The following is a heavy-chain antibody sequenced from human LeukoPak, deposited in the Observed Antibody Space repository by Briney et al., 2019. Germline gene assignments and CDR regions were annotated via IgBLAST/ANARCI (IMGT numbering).Heavy chain of an antibody. CDR3: ASWGYDFWSGYEGFDP. CDR1: GGTFSSYA. CDR2: IIPTFGTA. Sequence: ASVKVSCKASGGTFSSYAISWVRQAPGQGPEWMGRIIPTFGTANYAQKFQGRVTITADKSTSTAYMELSSLRSEDTAVYYCASWGYDFWSGYEGFDPWGQGTLVTVSS. J-gene: IGHJ5*02. D-gene: IGHD3-3*01. V-gene: IGHV1-69*06.